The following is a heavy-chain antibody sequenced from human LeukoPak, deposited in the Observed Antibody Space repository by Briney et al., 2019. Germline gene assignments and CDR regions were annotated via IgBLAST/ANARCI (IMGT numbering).Heavy chain of an antibody. J-gene: IGHJ6*03. CDR2: IYHSGST. V-gene: IGHV4-4*02. D-gene: IGHD2-15*01. CDR1: GGSISSSNW. CDR3: ARVGSGGRSDEGGDYYYYMDV. Sequence: SGTLSLTCAVSGGSISSSNWWSWVRQPPGKGLEWIGEIYHSGSTNYNPSLKSRVTISVDKSKNQFSLKLSSVTAADTAVYYCARVGSGGRSDEGGDYYYYMDVWGKGTTVTVSS.